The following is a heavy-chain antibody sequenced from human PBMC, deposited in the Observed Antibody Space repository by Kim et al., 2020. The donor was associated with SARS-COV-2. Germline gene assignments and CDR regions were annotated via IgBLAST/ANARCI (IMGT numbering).Heavy chain of an antibody. Sequence: GGSLRLSCAASGFTFSNAWMSWVRQAPGKGLEWVGRIKSKTDGGTTDYAAPVKGRFTISRDDSKNTLYLQMNSLKTEDTAVYYCTTGWFWELNYNYYYYYHGMDLWGQGTADTVSS. CDR1: GFTFSNAW. J-gene: IGHJ6*02. V-gene: IGHV3-15*01. CDR2: IKSKTDGGTT. CDR3: TTGWFWELNYNYYYYYHGMDL. D-gene: IGHD3-10*01.